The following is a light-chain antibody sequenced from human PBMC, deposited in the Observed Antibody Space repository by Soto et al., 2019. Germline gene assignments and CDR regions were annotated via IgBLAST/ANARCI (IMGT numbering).Light chain of an antibody. CDR3: QQRSNLPRGT. J-gene: IGKJ1*01. V-gene: IGKV3-11*01. CDR1: QSVSSY. Sequence: EIVLTQSPATLSLSPGERATLSCRASQSVSSYLAWYQQKPGQAPSLLIYDASNRATGIPGRFRGSGSGTDFTLTISSLESEDFAVYYCQQRSNLPRGTFGQGTKVEIK. CDR2: DAS.